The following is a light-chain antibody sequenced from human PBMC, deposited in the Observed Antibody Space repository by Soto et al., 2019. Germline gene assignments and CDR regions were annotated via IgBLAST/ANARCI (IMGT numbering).Light chain of an antibody. CDR3: QQYVSSVT. Sequence: EIVLTQSPGSLSLSPGERATFSCRASQSVDSSFFAWYQQKPGQAPRLLIYGASNRATGIPDRFSGRGSGTDFTLTITGLEPEDFAVYYCQQYVSSVTFGQGTKVEIK. CDR1: QSVDSSF. V-gene: IGKV3-20*01. CDR2: GAS. J-gene: IGKJ1*01.